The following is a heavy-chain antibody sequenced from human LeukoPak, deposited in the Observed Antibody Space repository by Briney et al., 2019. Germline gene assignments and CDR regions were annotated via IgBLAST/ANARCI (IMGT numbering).Heavy chain of an antibody. Sequence: SETLPLTCTVSGGSISSYYWSWIRQPPGKGLEWIGYIYYSGSTNYNPSLKSRVTISVDTSKNQFSLELSSVTAADTAVYYCARVGVEFLDAFDIWGQGTMVTVSS. V-gene: IGHV4-59*01. CDR1: GGSISSYY. CDR2: IYYSGST. CDR3: ARVGVEFLDAFDI. D-gene: IGHD3-3*01. J-gene: IGHJ3*02.